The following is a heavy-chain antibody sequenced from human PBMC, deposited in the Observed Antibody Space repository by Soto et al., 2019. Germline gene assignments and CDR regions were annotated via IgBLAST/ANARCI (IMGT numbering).Heavy chain of an antibody. Sequence: SETLSLTCSVSGGSISRNNNYWGWIRQPPGKGLEWIGSLYYTDYTDSNPSLRSRVTISVDTSKNQFSLKLTSVTAADSAVYYCARPKFSGTNDSSGQGTLVTVST. CDR2: LYYTDYT. D-gene: IGHD1-26*01. J-gene: IGHJ5*01. CDR3: ARPKFSGTNDS. V-gene: IGHV4-39*01. CDR1: GGSISRNNNY.